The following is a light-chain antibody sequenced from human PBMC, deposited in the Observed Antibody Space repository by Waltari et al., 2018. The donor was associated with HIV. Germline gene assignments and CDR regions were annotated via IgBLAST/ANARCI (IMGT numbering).Light chain of an antibody. V-gene: IGLV2-23*02. CDR1: SSDVGGYNY. Sequence: QSALTQPASVSGSPGQSITISCSGTSSDVGGYNYVSWYQQHPGKAPQLMIYDVSTRPSGVSTRFSGSKSGNTASLTISELQAEDEADYCCCSYAGSSTYVFGTGTKVTVL. CDR2: DVS. CDR3: CSYAGSSTYV. J-gene: IGLJ1*01.